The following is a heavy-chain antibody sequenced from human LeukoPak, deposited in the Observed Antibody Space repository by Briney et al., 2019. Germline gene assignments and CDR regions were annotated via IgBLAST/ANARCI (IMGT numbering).Heavy chain of an antibody. J-gene: IGHJ1*01. D-gene: IGHD3-22*01. CDR3: ARDGVYDSSDYFPEYFQH. V-gene: IGHV4-61*02. Sequence: PSETLSLTCTVSGGSISSGSYYWSWIRQPAGKGLEWIGRIYTSGSTNYNPSLKSRVTISVDTSKNQFSLKLSSVTAADTAVYYCARDGVYDSSDYFPEYFQHWGQGTLVTVSS. CDR2: IYTSGST. CDR1: GGSISSGSYY.